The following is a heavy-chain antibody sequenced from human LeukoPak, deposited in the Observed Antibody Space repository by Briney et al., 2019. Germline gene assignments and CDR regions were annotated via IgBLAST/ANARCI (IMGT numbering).Heavy chain of an antibody. D-gene: IGHD3-22*01. Sequence: KSGGSLRLSCAVSGFSFTKAWMSWVRQAPGKGLEWVGRIKSKTDGGTTDYAAPVKGRFTISRDDSKNTLYLQMNSLKTEDTAVYYCTTDPSQITMRWSGWFDPWGQGTLVTVSS. CDR3: TTDPSQITMRWSGWFDP. CDR2: IKSKTDGGTT. CDR1: GFSFTKAW. J-gene: IGHJ5*02. V-gene: IGHV3-15*01.